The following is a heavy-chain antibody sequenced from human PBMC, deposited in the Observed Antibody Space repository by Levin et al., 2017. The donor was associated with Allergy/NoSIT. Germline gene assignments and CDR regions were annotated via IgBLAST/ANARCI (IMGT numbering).Heavy chain of an antibody. CDR3: AKAENYGDATNWFDP. CDR1: GFSFSRSA. Sequence: GGSLRLSCVASGFSFSRSAMSWVRQAPGKGLEWVSTISGTGGTTYYADSVKGRFTISRDNSKDTLYLHMNSLGAEDTAVYYCAKAENYGDATNWFDPWGQGTLVTVSS. J-gene: IGHJ5*02. CDR2: ISGTGGTT. V-gene: IGHV3-23*01. D-gene: IGHD4-17*01.